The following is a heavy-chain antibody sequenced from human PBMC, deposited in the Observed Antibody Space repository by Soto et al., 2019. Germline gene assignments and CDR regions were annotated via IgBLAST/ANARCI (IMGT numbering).Heavy chain of an antibody. J-gene: IGHJ4*02. CDR2: ISAYNGNT. V-gene: IGHV1-18*01. CDR3: ARETGYSSGWFPRAGFDY. Sequence: ASVKVSCKASGYTFTSYGISWVRQAPGQGLEWMGWISAYNGNTNYAQKLQGRVTMTTDTSTSTAYMELRSPRSDDTAVYYCARETGYSSGWFPRAGFDYWGQGTLVTVSS. CDR1: GYTFTSYG. D-gene: IGHD6-19*01.